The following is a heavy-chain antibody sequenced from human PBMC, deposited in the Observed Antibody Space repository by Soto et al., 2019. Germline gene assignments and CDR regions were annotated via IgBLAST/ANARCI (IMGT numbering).Heavy chain of an antibody. Sequence: SETLSLTCTVSGGSISSYYWSWIRQPPGKGLEWIGYIYYSGSTTYQPSLKSRVTISVDTSKNQFSLKLSSVTAADTAVYYCARGGGSWYGYYYYGMDVWGQGTTVTVSS. V-gene: IGHV4-59*01. CDR3: ARGGGSWYGYYYYGMDV. D-gene: IGHD6-13*01. J-gene: IGHJ6*02. CDR1: GGSISSYY. CDR2: IYYSGST.